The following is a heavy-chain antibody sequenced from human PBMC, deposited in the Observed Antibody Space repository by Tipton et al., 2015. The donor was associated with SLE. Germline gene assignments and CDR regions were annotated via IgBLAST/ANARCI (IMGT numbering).Heavy chain of an antibody. CDR3: ARLETGTTSNFDY. Sequence: GLVKPSETLSLTCTVSGGSISSYYWSWIRQPPGKGLEWIGYIYYSGSTNYNPSLKSRVTISVDTSKNQFSLKLSSVTAADTAVYYCARLETGTTSNFDYWGQGTLVTVSS. CDR2: IYYSGST. J-gene: IGHJ4*02. D-gene: IGHD1-1*01. V-gene: IGHV4-59*01. CDR1: GGSISSYY.